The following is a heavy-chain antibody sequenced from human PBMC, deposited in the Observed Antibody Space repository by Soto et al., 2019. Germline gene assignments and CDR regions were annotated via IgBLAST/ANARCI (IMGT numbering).Heavy chain of an antibody. CDR2: IYPVDSDT. Sequence: GGSLRLSCKGSGYSFTSYWIGWVRQMPGKGLEWMGIIYPVDSDTRYSPSFQGQVTISADKSISTAYLQWSSLRASDTAMYYCARRTPAAEFDYWGQGTLVTVSS. V-gene: IGHV5-51*01. J-gene: IGHJ4*02. D-gene: IGHD6-13*01. CDR3: ARRTPAAEFDY. CDR1: GYSFTSYW.